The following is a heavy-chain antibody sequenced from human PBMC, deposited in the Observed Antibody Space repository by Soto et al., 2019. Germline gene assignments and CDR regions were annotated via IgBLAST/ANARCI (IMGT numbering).Heavy chain of an antibody. CDR2: INHSGST. Sequence: SETLSLTCAVYGGSFSGYCWSWIRQPPGKGLEWIVEINHSGSTNYNPSLKSRVTISVDTSKNQFSLKLSSVSAADTAVYYCATRQGGSSNWFDPWGQGTLVTVSS. D-gene: IGHD2-15*01. CDR1: GGSFSGYC. CDR3: ATRQGGSSNWFDP. J-gene: IGHJ5*02. V-gene: IGHV4-34*01.